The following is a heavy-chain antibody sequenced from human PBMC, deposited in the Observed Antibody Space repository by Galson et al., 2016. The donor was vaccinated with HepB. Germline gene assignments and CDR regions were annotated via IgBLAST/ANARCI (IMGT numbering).Heavy chain of an antibody. D-gene: IGHD3-3*01. CDR3: ARGPPPGVALTPGNYNYGLDV. CDR2: IIPVFGSV. CDR1: GGTFNTHL. J-gene: IGHJ6*02. Sequence: SVKVSCKASGGTFNTHLITWVRQAPGQGLEWMGGIIPVFGSVKSAQKFQGRVTVSADESSTTTSMELRSLRFEDTAIYYCARGPPPGVALTPGNYNYGLDVWGQGTTVTISS. V-gene: IGHV1-69*13.